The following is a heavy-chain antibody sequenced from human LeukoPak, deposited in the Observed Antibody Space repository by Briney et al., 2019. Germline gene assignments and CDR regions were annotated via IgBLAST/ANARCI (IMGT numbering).Heavy chain of an antibody. CDR3: ARSLTQLGYCSGGSCSPPGAFDI. D-gene: IGHD2-15*01. Sequence: GASVKVSCKASGYTFTSYYMHWVRQAPGQGLEWMGIINPSGGSTSYAQKFQGRVTMTRDTSTSTVYMELSSLRSEDTAVYYCARSLTQLGYCSGGSCSPPGAFDIWGQGTMVTVSS. CDR1: GYTFTSYY. CDR2: INPSGGST. J-gene: IGHJ3*02. V-gene: IGHV1-46*01.